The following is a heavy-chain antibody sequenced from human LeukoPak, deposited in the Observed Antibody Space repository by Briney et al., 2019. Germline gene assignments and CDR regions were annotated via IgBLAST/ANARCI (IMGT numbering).Heavy chain of an antibody. CDR2: ITARGGT. Sequence: PSESLSLACSVSGTSIENTNYDWGWIQQPPGRGLEWSGSITARGGTQYSTSRPSRLTMSVDTSNDNFSLNLASVTAADTAVYYCYSTGFYVAGQDAFDIWGQGTMVVVSS. CDR1: GTSIENTNYD. J-gene: IGHJ3*02. D-gene: IGHD2-8*02. V-gene: IGHV4-39*02. CDR3: YSTGFYVAGQDAFDI.